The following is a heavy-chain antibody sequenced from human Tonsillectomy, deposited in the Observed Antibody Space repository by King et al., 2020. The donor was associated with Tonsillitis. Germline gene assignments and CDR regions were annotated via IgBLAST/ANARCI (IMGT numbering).Heavy chain of an antibody. CDR3: ARVGDILTGGSLFDP. CDR2: IYTSGSI. CDR1: GDSISSGSYY. Sequence: VQLQESGPGLVKPSQTLSLTCTVSGDSISSGSYYWSWIRQPAGKGLEWIGRIYTSGSIDYNPSLESRVSMSVDTSKNQFSLKLNSVTAADTAVYHCARVGDILTGGSLFDPWGQGTLVTVSS. J-gene: IGHJ5*02. D-gene: IGHD3-9*01. V-gene: IGHV4-61*02.